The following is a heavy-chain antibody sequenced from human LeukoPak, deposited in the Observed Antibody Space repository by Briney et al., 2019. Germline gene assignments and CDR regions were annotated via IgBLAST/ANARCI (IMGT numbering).Heavy chain of an antibody. J-gene: IGHJ4*02. CDR1: GFTLSSSA. Sequence: GGSLTLSRAASGFTLSSSAMCWVRPAPGKGLEWVSHISGSCGTTYYADAVKCRFTISRDNSMTTLYLHMNSLRAEDTAVYYCAKGTGYYYDSANYFDSWGQGTLVTVSS. CDR2: ISGSCGTT. CDR3: AKGTGYYYDSANYFDS. D-gene: IGHD3-22*01. V-gene: IGHV3-23*01.